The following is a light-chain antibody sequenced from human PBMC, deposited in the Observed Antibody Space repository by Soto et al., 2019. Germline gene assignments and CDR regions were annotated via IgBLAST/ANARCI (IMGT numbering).Light chain of an antibody. CDR3: QTWGSGIVV. CDR1: SGHSNYD. J-gene: IGLJ2*01. V-gene: IGLV4-69*01. CDR2: LNSDGSH. Sequence: QSVLTQSPSASASLGASVKLTCTLSSGHSNYDIAWHQQQSEKGPRYLMKLNSDGSHSKGDGIPDRFSGSSSGAERYLTISSLQSEVEADYYCQTWGSGIVVFGGGTQLTVL.